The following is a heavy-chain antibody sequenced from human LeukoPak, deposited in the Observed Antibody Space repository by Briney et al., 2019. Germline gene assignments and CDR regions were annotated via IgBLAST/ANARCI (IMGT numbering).Heavy chain of an antibody. Sequence: ASVKVSCKASGYTFTSYDINWVRQATGQGLEWMGWMNPNSGNTGYAQKFQGRVTMTTDTSTSTAYMELRSLRSDDTAVYYCARDRGGSGSYNWFDPWGQGTLVTVSS. CDR2: MNPNSGNT. CDR1: GYTFTSYD. CDR3: ARDRGGSGSYNWFDP. D-gene: IGHD3-10*01. V-gene: IGHV1-8*02. J-gene: IGHJ5*02.